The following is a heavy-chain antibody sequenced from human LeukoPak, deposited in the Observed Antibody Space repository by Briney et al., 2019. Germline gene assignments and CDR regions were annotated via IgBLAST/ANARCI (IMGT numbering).Heavy chain of an antibody. J-gene: IGHJ4*02. V-gene: IGHV3-48*02. CDR1: GSTFNTYN. CDR3: ARDSFNLYFFDY. Sequence: PGGSLRLSCAASGSTFNTYNMNWVRQAPGKGLEWVSYIRSTSSTIYYADSVKGRFTISRDNAKNSLYLQMNSLRDEDTAVYYCARDSFNLYFFDYWGQGTLVTVSS. CDR2: IRSTSSTI. D-gene: IGHD2/OR15-2a*01.